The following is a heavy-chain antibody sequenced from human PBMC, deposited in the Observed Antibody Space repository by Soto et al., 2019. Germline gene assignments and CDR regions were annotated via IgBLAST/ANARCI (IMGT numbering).Heavy chain of an antibody. D-gene: IGHD2-15*01. Sequence: QVQLVQSGAEVKKPGSSVKVSCKASGRTFSSYAISWVRQAPGQGLEWMGGIIPIFGTANYAQKFQGRVTITADESTSTAYMERSSLRSEDTAVYYCTRDNHSWDIPTDWFHPRGQGTLVTVSS. CDR3: TRDNHSWDIPTDWFHP. V-gene: IGHV1-69*01. CDR2: IIPIFGTA. CDR1: GRTFSSYA. J-gene: IGHJ5*02.